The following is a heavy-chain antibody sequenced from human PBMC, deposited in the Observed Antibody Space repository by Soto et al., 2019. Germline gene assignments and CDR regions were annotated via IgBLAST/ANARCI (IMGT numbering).Heavy chain of an antibody. Sequence: PGGSLRLSCAASGFTFSSYSMNWVRQAPGKGLEWVSSISSGSSYIYYADSVKGRFTISRDNAKNSLYLQMNSLRAEDTAVYYCARGASGSNSPFDYWGQGTLVTVSS. CDR2: ISSGSSYI. CDR1: GFTFSSYS. V-gene: IGHV3-21*06. J-gene: IGHJ4*02. D-gene: IGHD3-10*01. CDR3: ARGASGSNSPFDY.